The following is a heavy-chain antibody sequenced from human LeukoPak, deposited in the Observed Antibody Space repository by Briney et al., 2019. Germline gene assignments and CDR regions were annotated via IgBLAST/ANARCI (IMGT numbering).Heavy chain of an antibody. D-gene: IGHD1-1*01. Sequence: ASVKVSCKASGYTFTGYYMHWVRQAPGQGLEWMGWINPNSGGTNYAQKFQGRVTMTRDTSISTAYMELSRLRSDDTAVYYCASTTGTTQSDAFDIWGQGTMVTVSS. J-gene: IGHJ3*02. V-gene: IGHV1-2*02. CDR2: INPNSGGT. CDR3: ASTTGTTQSDAFDI. CDR1: GYTFTGYY.